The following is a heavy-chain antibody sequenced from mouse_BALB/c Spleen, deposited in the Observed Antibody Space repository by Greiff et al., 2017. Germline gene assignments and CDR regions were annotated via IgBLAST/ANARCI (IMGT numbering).Heavy chain of an antibody. D-gene: IGHD2-1*01. CDR3: ARYGNYGYYYAMDY. J-gene: IGHJ4*01. CDR1: GFTFSSFG. V-gene: IGHV5-17*02. CDR2: ISSGSSTI. Sequence: EVKLMESGGGLVQPGGSRKLSCAASGFTFSSFGMHWVRQAPEKGLEWVAYISSGSSTIYYADTVKGRFTISRDNPKNTLFLQMTSLRSEDTAMYYCARYGNYGYYYAMDYWGQGTSVTVSS.